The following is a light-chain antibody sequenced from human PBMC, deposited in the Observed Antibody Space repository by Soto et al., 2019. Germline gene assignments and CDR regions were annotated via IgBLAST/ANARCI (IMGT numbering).Light chain of an antibody. V-gene: IGLV2-14*01. CDR2: DVS. CDR1: NSDVGGYNY. CDR3: SSYTSSSTLV. Sequence: QSALTQPASVSGSPGQSITISCTGTNSDVGGYNYVSWYQQHPGKAPKLMIYDVSNRPLGVSNRFSGSKSGNTASLTISGLQAEDEADYYCSSYTSSSTLVFGGGTKLTVL. J-gene: IGLJ2*01.